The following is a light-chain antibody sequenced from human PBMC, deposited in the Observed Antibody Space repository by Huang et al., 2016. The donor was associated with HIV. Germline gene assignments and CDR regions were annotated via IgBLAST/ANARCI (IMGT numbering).Light chain of an antibody. CDR3: QQYKSYSWT. CDR2: KAS. CDR1: QTISTW. Sequence: DIQMTQSPSTLSASEGDRVTITCRASQTISTWVAWYQQKPGKAPKLLIYKASYLESGVPSRFSGGGSGTEFTLTISSLQPDDFATYYCQQYKSYSWTFGQGTKVDVK. V-gene: IGKV1-5*03. J-gene: IGKJ1*01.